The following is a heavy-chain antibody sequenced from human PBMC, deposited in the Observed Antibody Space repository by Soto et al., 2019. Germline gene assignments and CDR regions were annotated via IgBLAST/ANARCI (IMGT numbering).Heavy chain of an antibody. CDR2: IGRRSDI. CDR3: AREETAWPLAYGLDV. V-gene: IGHV3-21*01. D-gene: IGHD2-21*02. Sequence: EVQLVESGGGLVKPGGSLRLSCEASGFSFSTYSMHWVRQAPGKGLEWVSSIGRRSDIYYADSVKGRFTISRDNAKNSVSLQMNSRRDEDTAVYYCAREETAWPLAYGLDVWGQGTTVTVSS. CDR1: GFSFSTYS. J-gene: IGHJ6*02.